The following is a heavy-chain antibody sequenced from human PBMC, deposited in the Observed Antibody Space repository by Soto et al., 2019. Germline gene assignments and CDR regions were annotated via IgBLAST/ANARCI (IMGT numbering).Heavy chain of an antibody. D-gene: IGHD2-15*01. CDR1: VAALSSSNW. V-gene: IGHV4-4*02. Sequence: HVQLQESATGLVKPSGTLSLTCAVSVAALSSSNWWSRVRQPAGEGLEWIGENYHSGSTNYNPSLKSRVNRSVDKSKNQVYMKLSSVTAADTAVYYCARCSWRYSLNGAFDIWGQGTMVTVSS. J-gene: IGHJ3*02. CDR3: ARCSWRYSLNGAFDI. CDR2: NYHSGST.